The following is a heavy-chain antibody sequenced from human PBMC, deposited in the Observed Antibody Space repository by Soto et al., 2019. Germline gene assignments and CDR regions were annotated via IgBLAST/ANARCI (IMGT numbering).Heavy chain of an antibody. Sequence: QVQLVQSGAEVKKPGASVKVSCKASGYTFTSYGISWVRQAPGQGLEWMGWISAYNGNTNYAQKLQGRVTMTTDTSTITAYMELRSLRSDDTAVYYCAREGTKYCSSTSCYPSYYYYYMDVWGKGTTVTVSS. CDR3: AREGTKYCSSTSCYPSYYYYYMDV. J-gene: IGHJ6*03. CDR2: ISAYNGNT. CDR1: GYTFTSYG. V-gene: IGHV1-18*01. D-gene: IGHD2-2*01.